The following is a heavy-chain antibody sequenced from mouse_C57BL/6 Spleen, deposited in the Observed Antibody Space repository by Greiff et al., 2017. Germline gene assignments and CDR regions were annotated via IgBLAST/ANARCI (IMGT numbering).Heavy chain of an antibody. CDR2: IDPSDSYT. CDR1: GYTFTSYW. CDR3: ARWLGGADY. J-gene: IGHJ2*01. Sequence: QVQLKESGAELVMPGASVKLSCKASGYTFTSYWMHWVKQRPGQGLEWIGEIDPSDSYTNYNQKFKGKSTLTVDKSSSTAYMQLSSLTSEDSAVYYCARWLGGADYWGQGTTLTVSS. D-gene: IGHD2-2*01. V-gene: IGHV1-69*01.